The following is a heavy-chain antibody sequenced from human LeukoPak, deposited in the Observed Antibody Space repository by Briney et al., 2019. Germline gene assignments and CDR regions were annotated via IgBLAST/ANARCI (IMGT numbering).Heavy chain of an antibody. CDR3: ARDGRYFDWLIAGYDI. CDR2: IYHSGST. V-gene: IGHV4-38-2*02. D-gene: IGHD3-9*01. CDR1: GYSISSGYY. Sequence: KPSETLSLTCAVSGYSISSGYYWGWIRQPPGKGLEWIGSIYHSGSTYYNPSLKSRVTISVDTSKNQFSLKLSSVTAADTAVYYCARDGRYFDWLIAGYDIWGQGTMVTVSS. J-gene: IGHJ3*02.